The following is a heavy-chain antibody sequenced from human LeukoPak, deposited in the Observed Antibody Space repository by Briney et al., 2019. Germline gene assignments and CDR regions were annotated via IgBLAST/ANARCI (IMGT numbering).Heavy chain of an antibody. J-gene: IGHJ6*02. CDR1: GGTFSSYA. CDR3: ARVGWVGMAHYYGMDV. D-gene: IGHD1-14*01. V-gene: IGHV1-69*13. Sequence: SVKVSCKASGGTFSSYAISWVRQAPGQGLEWMGGIIPIFGTANYAQKFQGRVTITADESTSTAYMELSSLRSEDTAVYYCARVGWVGMAHYYGMDVWGQGTTVTVSS. CDR2: IIPIFGTA.